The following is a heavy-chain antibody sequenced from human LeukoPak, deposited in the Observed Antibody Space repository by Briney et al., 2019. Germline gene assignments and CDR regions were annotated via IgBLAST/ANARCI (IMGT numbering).Heavy chain of an antibody. CDR1: GYSFSSYW. J-gene: IGHJ4*02. V-gene: IGHV5-51*03. CDR2: IYVGDSNT. D-gene: IGHD3-16*01. CDR3: ARLRDGYYDYVWGSWDY. Sequence: KPGESLKISCKGSGYSFSSYWIGWVRQMPGKGLEWMGIIYVGDSNTRYSPSFQGQVTISADKSISTAYLQWSSLKVSDTAMYYCARLRDGYYDYVWGSWDYWGQGTLVTVSS.